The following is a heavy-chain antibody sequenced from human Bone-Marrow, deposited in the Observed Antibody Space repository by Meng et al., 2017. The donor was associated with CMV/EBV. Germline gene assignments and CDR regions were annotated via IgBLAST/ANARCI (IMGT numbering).Heavy chain of an antibody. J-gene: IGHJ4*02. V-gene: IGHV3-30-3*01. D-gene: IGHD2-2*01. CDR1: GVTFSSYE. CDR2: ISYDGSNR. CDR3: ARGLVVLPALGASVPY. Sequence: GGSLRLSCAVSGVTFSSYEMNWVRQAPGKGLEWVAVISYDGSNRYYADSAKGRFTISRDNSKNTLYLKMNSLRAEDTAVYYWARGLVVLPALGASVPYWGQGTLVTVSS.